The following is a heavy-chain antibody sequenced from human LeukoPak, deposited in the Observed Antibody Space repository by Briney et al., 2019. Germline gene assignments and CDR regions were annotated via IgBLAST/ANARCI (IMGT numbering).Heavy chain of an antibody. CDR1: GGSISSGSYY. Sequence: YPSETLSLTCTVSGGSISSGSYYWSWIRQPAGKGLEWIGRIYTSGSTNYNPSLKSRVTISVDTSKNQCSLKLNSVTAADTAVYYCARGLAYYYDSSGYYKDYYYYMDVWGKGTTATISS. CDR2: IYTSGST. CDR3: ARGLAYYYDSSGYYKDYYYYMDV. V-gene: IGHV4-61*02. D-gene: IGHD3-22*01. J-gene: IGHJ6*03.